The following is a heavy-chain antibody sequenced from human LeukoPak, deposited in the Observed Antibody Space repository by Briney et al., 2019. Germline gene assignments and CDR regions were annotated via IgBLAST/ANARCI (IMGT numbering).Heavy chain of an antibody. Sequence: PGGSLRLSCAASGFTFSSYGMHWVRQAPGKGLEWVAVISYDGSNKYYADSVKGRFTISRDNSKNTLYLQMNSLRAEDTAVYYCARDDSGSYYWIMGALDYWGQGTLVTVSS. V-gene: IGHV3-30*03. CDR3: ARDDSGSYYWIMGALDY. CDR1: GFTFSSYG. D-gene: IGHD1-26*01. CDR2: ISYDGSNK. J-gene: IGHJ4*02.